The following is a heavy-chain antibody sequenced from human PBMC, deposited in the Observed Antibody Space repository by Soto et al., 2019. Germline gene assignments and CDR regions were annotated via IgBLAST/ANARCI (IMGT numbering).Heavy chain of an antibody. J-gene: IGHJ4*02. CDR1: GGSISSSSYY. D-gene: IGHD4-17*01. CDR3: ARGYNYGDSGGFLNYFDY. CDR2: IYYSGST. V-gene: IGHV4-39*01. Sequence: PSETLSLTCTVSGGSISSSSYYWGWIRQPPGKGLEWIGSIYYSGSTYYNPSLKSRVTISVDTSKNQFSLKLSSVTAADTAVYYCARGYNYGDSGGFLNYFDYWGQGTLVTVSS.